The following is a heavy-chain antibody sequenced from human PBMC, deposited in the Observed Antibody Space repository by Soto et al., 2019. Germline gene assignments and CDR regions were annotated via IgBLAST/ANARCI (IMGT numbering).Heavy chain of an antibody. CDR1: GYTFTSYA. CDR2: INPGHGKA. J-gene: IGHJ5*02. V-gene: IGHV1-3*01. D-gene: IGHD5-12*01. Sequence: ASVKVSCKASGYTFTSYAMHWVRQAPGQRLEWMGRINPGHGKAKYSQKFQGRVTITTDKSTSTAYMELSSLRSEDTAVYYCARTDGYNLVWFDPWGKGTLVPVSS. CDR3: ARTDGYNLVWFDP.